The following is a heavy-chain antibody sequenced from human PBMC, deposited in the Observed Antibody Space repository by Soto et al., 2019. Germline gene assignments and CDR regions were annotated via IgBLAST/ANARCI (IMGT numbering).Heavy chain of an antibody. CDR1: GGTFSSYA. CDR2: IIPIIGTA. CDR3: ARHVPAAGYYYGMDV. J-gene: IGHJ6*02. V-gene: IGHV1-69*12. Sequence: QVQLVQSGAEVKKPGSSVKVSCKASGGTFSSYAISWVRQAPGQGLEWMGGIIPIIGTAHDAQKFQGRVTITADESTTTAYMELSSLRSEDTAVYYCARHVPAAGYYYGMDVWGQGTTVTVSS. D-gene: IGHD2-2*01.